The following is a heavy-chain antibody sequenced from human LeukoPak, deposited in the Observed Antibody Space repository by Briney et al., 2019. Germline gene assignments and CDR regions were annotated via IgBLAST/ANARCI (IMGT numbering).Heavy chain of an antibody. CDR1: GFTFSSYA. CDR2: ISGSGGST. CDR3: AKERYGGNSGVDAFDI. Sequence: GGTLRLSCAASGFTFSSYAMSWVRQAPGKGLEWVSAISGSGGSTYYADSVKGRFTISRDNSKNTLYLQMNSLRAEDTAVYYCAKERYGGNSGVDAFDIWGQGIMVTVSS. V-gene: IGHV3-23*01. D-gene: IGHD4-23*01. J-gene: IGHJ3*02.